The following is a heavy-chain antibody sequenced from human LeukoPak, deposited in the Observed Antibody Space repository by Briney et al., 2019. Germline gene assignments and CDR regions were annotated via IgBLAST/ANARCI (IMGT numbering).Heavy chain of an antibody. Sequence: GGSLRLSCAASGFTFDYIWMSWVRQAPGKGLEWVGRIKSKTDGETTDYATPVKGRFTLSRDDSKKMVYLQMNSLKIEDTAVYYCTRVRPYDTGCFDCWGQGTLVTVSS. D-gene: IGHD6-19*01. CDR1: GFTFDYIW. CDR2: IKSKTDGETT. V-gene: IGHV3-15*01. J-gene: IGHJ4*02. CDR3: TRVRPYDTGCFDC.